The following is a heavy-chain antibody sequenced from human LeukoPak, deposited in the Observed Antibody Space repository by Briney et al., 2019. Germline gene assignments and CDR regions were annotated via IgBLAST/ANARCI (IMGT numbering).Heavy chain of an antibody. J-gene: IGHJ4*02. CDR2: IQSKADGGTT. V-gene: IGHV3-15*01. CDR1: GFAVSSNH. CDR3: TTNPRYCGGDCSYFDY. D-gene: IGHD2-21*02. Sequence: GGSLRLSCAASGFAVSSNHMNWVRQAPGKGLEWVGRIQSKADGGTTDYAAPVIGRFSISRDDSKNTLDLQMNSLKTEDTAVYYCTTNPRYCGGDCSYFDYWGQGTLVTVSS.